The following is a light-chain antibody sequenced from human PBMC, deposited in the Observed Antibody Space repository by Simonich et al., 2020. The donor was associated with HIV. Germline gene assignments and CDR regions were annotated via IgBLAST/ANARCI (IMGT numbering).Light chain of an antibody. CDR1: SSDVGGYKY. Sequence: QSALTQTASVSGSPGQSITISCTGTSSDVGGYKYVSWYQHHPGKAPKLMIYDVSKRPSGVSNRFSGSKSGNTASLTISGLQAEDQADYYCSSYTSTSTWVFGGGTKLTVL. CDR2: DVS. J-gene: IGLJ2*01. CDR3: SSYTSTSTWV. V-gene: IGLV2-14*03.